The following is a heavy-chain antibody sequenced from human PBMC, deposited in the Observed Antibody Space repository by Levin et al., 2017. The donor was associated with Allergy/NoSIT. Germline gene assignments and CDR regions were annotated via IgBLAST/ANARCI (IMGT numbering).Heavy chain of an antibody. D-gene: IGHD4-23*01. V-gene: IGHV4-38-2*01. CDR1: GISISSGYY. CDR3: ARGDYDGNGNWFDP. Sequence: TTGGSLRLSCGVSGISISSGYYWGWMRQPPGKGLEWIGHIFHSGSTYYNPPLQSRVTISMDTSKNYFSLKMKSVKAADTAMYYCARGDYDGNGNWFDPWGRGILVTVSS. J-gene: IGHJ5*02. CDR2: IFHSGST.